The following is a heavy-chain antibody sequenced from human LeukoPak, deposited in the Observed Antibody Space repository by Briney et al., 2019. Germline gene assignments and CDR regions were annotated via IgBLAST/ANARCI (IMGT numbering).Heavy chain of an antibody. V-gene: IGHV3-30*02. Sequence: GGSLRLSCAASGFTFSSYGMHWVRQAPGKGLEWVAVILDDGSNKYYADSVKGRFTISRDNSKNTLFLQMNSLRAEDTAVFYCVKPYYTGKELYYFDYWGQGTLVTVSS. CDR2: ILDDGSNK. CDR1: GFTFSSYG. CDR3: VKPYYTGKELYYFDY. J-gene: IGHJ4*02. D-gene: IGHD3-22*01.